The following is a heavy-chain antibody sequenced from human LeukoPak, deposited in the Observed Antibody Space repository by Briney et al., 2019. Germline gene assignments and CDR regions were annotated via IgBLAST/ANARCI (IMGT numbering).Heavy chain of an antibody. V-gene: IGHV1-69*13. CDR1: GGTFISYA. D-gene: IGHD2-2*01. CDR2: IIPIFGTA. CDR3: ASVVVPAAMGEIVNWFDP. J-gene: IGHJ5*02. Sequence: SVKVSCKASGGTFISYAISWVRQAPGQGLEGMGGIIPIFGTANYAQKFQGRVTITADESTSTAYMELSSLRSEDTAVYYCASVVVPAAMGEIVNWFDPWGQGTLVTVSS.